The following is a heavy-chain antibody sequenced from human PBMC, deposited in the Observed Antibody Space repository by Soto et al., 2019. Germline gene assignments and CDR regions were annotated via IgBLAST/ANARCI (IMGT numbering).Heavy chain of an antibody. V-gene: IGHV1-69*13. CDR1: GGTFSRNT. Sequence: RASVKVSCKASGGTFSRNTISWVRQAPGQGLEWMGGIMPIFGSANYAQKFQGRVTITADENTRTVYMELSRLRSEDTAVYYCARQFDSGTTGYYYAYWGQGTQVTVSS. J-gene: IGHJ4*02. CDR2: IMPIFGSA. D-gene: IGHD3-22*01. CDR3: ARQFDSGTTGYYYAY.